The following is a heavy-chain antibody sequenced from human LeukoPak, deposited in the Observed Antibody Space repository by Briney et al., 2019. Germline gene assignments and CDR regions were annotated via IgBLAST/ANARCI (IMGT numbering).Heavy chain of an antibody. V-gene: IGHV3-30*02. Sequence: GGSLRLSCAASGFTFSSYSMHWVRQAPGKGLEWVAFIRYDGSNKYYADSVKGRFTISRDNSKNTLYLQMNSLRAEDTAVYYCAKDKGGSYYIVQHWGQGTLVTVSS. CDR1: GFTFSSYS. CDR3: AKDKGGSYYIVQH. CDR2: IRYDGSNK. J-gene: IGHJ1*01. D-gene: IGHD1-26*01.